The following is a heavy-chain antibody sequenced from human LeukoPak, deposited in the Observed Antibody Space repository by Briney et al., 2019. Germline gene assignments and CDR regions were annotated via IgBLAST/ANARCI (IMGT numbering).Heavy chain of an antibody. CDR1: GFTVSSNY. V-gene: IGHV3-53*01. CDR3: ARGPFCSGGSCYSHWFDP. Sequence: GGSLRLSCAASGFTVSSNYMSWVRQAPGKGLEWVSVIYSGGSTYYADSVKGRFTISRDNSKNTLYLQMNSLRAEDTAVYYCARGPFCSGGSCYSHWFDPWGQGTLVTVSS. J-gene: IGHJ5*02. D-gene: IGHD2-15*01. CDR2: IYSGGST.